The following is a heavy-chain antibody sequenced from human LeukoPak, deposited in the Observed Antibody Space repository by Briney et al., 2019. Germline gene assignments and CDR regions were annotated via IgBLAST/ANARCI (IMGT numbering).Heavy chain of an antibody. V-gene: IGHV3-66*01. J-gene: IGHJ4*02. CDR2: IFGGGTT. D-gene: IGHD2-2*02. CDR1: GGSISSYY. CDR3: SAISADRDY. Sequence: ETLSLTCTVSGGSISSYYWSWVRQAPGRGLEWVSFIFGGGTTYYAESVKGRFIISRDNSKNTVYLQMNSLRAEDTAVYYCSAISADRDYWGQGTLVTVSS.